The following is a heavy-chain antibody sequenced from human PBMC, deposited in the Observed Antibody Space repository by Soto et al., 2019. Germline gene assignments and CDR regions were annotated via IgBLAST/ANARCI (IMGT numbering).Heavy chain of an antibody. D-gene: IGHD5-12*01. Sequence: GGSLRLSCAASGFTFNNYWMHWVRQAPGKGLVWVSRVNTDGGSIYYADSVKGRFTISRDNAKSILYLQMNSLRADDTAVYFCSREQGRGNSVYDFGYWGPGTLVTVSS. CDR3: SREQGRGNSVYDFGY. J-gene: IGHJ4*02. CDR1: GFTFNNYW. V-gene: IGHV3-74*01. CDR2: VNTDGGSI.